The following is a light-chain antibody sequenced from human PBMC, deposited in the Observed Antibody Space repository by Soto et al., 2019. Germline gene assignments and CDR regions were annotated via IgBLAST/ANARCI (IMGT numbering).Light chain of an antibody. CDR3: SSYTTSNTRQIV. J-gene: IGLJ1*01. CDR1: SSDVVGYNY. V-gene: IGLV2-14*03. Sequence: QSVLTQPASVSGSPGQSITISCTGTSSDVVGYNYVSWYQHHPGKAPKLMIFDVSNRPSGVSNRFSGSKSGTTASLTISGLQPEDEADYYCSSYTTSNTRQIVSGTGTKVTVL. CDR2: DVS.